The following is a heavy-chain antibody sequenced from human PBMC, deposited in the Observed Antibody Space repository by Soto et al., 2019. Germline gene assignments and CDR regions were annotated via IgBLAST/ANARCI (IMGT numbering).Heavy chain of an antibody. J-gene: IGHJ4*02. Sequence: EVQLVESGGGLVQPRGSLKLSCAASGFTFSGSAMHWVRQASGKGLEWVGRIRSKANSYATAYAASVKGRFTISRDDSKNTAYLQMNSLKTEDTAVYYCSRQPGDYWGQGTLVTVSS. CDR2: IRSKANSYAT. CDR1: GFTFSGSA. D-gene: IGHD3-10*01. V-gene: IGHV3-73*02. CDR3: SRQPGDY.